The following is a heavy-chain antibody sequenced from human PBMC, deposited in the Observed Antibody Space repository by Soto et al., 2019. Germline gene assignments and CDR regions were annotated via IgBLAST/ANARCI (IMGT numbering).Heavy chain of an antibody. Sequence: SVKVSCKASGGTFDRHTINWVRQAPGQGLEWMGGIIPIFSTPKYAQKFQGRVMLTADKSTSAAYMELSSLRYEDTAVYYCARGGLQAQGVQYNHYAMDVWGQGTTVTVSS. V-gene: IGHV1-69*06. J-gene: IGHJ6*02. CDR1: GGTFDRHT. CDR3: ARGGLQAQGVQYNHYAMDV. CDR2: IIPIFSTP. D-gene: IGHD4-4*01.